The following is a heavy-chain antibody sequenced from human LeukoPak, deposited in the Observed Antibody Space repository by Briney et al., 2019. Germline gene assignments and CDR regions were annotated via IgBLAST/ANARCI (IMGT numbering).Heavy chain of an antibody. CDR3: VRGDNRDY. D-gene: IGHD1-14*01. J-gene: IGHJ4*02. CDR2: IGKTSRDM. CDR1: GFSFSTST. Sequence: GGSLRLSCAASGFSFSTSTMNWVRQAPGKGLGWISSIGKTSRDMYYADSVRGRFTISRDNAKNSLFLLMNSLRVEDTSVYYCVRGDNRDYWGQGTLVTVSS. V-gene: IGHV3-21*01.